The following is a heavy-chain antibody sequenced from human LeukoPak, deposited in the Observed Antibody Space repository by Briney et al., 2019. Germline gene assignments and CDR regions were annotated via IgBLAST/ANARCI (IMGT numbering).Heavy chain of an antibody. CDR2: IWYDGSNK. D-gene: IGHD1-7*01. CDR3: ASETEIGNYDAFDI. J-gene: IGHJ3*02. CDR1: GFTFSDYG. V-gene: IGHV3-33*01. Sequence: DPGRSVRLSCVASGFTFSDYGMHWVRQAPGKGLEWVAVIWYDGSNKYYADSVKGRFTISRDNAKNSLYLQMNSLRAEDTAVYFCASETEIGNYDAFDIWGQGTMVTVSS.